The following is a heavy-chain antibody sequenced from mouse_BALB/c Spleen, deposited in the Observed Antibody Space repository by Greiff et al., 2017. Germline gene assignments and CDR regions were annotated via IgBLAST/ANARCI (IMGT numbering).Heavy chain of an antibody. CDR1: GFTFSSYG. V-gene: IGHV5-6-3*01. J-gene: IGHJ4*01. D-gene: IGHD2-3*01. Sequence: EVQLQESGGGLVQPGGSLKLSCAASGFTFSSYGMSWVRQTPDKRLELVATINSNGGSTYYPDSVKGRFTISRDNAKNTLYLQMSSLKSEDTAMYYCASLYDGYPYYYAMDYWGQGTSVTVSS. CDR2: INSNGGST. CDR3: ASLYDGYPYYYAMDY.